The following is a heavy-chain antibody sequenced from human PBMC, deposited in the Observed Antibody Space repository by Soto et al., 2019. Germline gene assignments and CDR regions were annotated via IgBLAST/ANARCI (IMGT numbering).Heavy chain of an antibody. Sequence: VGSLRLSCAASGFTFSSYAMSWVRQAPGKGLEWVSGISGSGGSTYYAYSVKGRSTITSDNSKNTLYLQMNSLRAEDTAVYYCAKGSTVNTSPTRFDYCGQGTLVTVSS. D-gene: IGHD4-17*01. CDR2: ISGSGGST. V-gene: IGHV3-23*01. J-gene: IGHJ4*02. CDR3: AKGSTVNTSPTRFDY. CDR1: GFTFSSYA.